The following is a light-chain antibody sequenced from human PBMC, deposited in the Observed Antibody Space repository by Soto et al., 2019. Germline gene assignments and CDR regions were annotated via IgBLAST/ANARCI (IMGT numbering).Light chain of an antibody. CDR2: EVS. J-gene: IGLJ1*01. CDR3: SSYAGSNNYV. Sequence: QSALTQPPSASGSPGQSVTISCTGTSSDVGGYNYVSWYQQHPGKAPKLMIYEVSNRPSGVPDRFSGSKSGNTASLTVSGLQAEEEDDYYCSSYAGSNNYVFGTGTKVTVL. V-gene: IGLV2-8*01. CDR1: SSDVGGYNY.